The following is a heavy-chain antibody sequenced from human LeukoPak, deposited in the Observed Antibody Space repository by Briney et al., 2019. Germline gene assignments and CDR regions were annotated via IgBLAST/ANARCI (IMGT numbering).Heavy chain of an antibody. CDR1: GFSFSNFG. J-gene: IGHJ4*02. CDR2: IYYDGTNR. Sequence: GGSLRLSCTASGFSFSNFGMHWVRQAPGKGLEWVTLIYYDGTNRYYADSVKGRFTVSRDNSNNTVYLQMNSLRAEDTAVYYCAKDPYGDFAAVDYWGQGTLVTVSS. D-gene: IGHD4-17*01. V-gene: IGHV3-30*02. CDR3: AKDPYGDFAAVDY.